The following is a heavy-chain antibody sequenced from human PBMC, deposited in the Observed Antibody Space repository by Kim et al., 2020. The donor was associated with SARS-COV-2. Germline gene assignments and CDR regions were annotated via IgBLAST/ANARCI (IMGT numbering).Heavy chain of an antibody. CDR1: GFSLGDYW. CDR3: SICTTTSYY. J-gene: IGHJ4*02. CDR2: IKQDGTDK. Sequence: GGSLRLSCAASGFSLGDYWMNWVRQAPGKGLECVANIKQDGTDKHYVDSLKGRFPISRDHAKNSLYLQMNSLRAEDTAVYYCSICTTTSYYWGQGTFVTV. V-gene: IGHV3-7*01. D-gene: IGHD2-2*01.